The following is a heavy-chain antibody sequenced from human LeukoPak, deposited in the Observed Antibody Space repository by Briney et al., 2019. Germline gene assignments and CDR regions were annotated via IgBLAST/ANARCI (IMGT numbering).Heavy chain of an antibody. CDR2: ISGSGGST. V-gene: IGHV3-23*01. Sequence: PGGSLRLSCAASGFTFSSYAMSWVRQAPGKGLEWVSAISGSGGSTYYADSVKGRFTISRDNSKNTLYLQMNSLRAEDTAVYYCARDTLGYCSGGSCYNYWGQGTLVTVSS. CDR1: GFTFSSYA. D-gene: IGHD2-15*01. CDR3: ARDTLGYCSGGSCYNY. J-gene: IGHJ4*02.